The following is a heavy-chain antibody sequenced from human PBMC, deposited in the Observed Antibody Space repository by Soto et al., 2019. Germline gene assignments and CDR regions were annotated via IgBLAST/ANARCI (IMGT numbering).Heavy chain of an antibody. Sequence: VQLVESGGGVVQPGRSLRLSCAASGFTYSDYAMHWVRQVPGKGLEWVAVVSHDGRNTHYADSVKGRFTISRDSSKNTVSLEMTSLRAEDTAVYYCAKGGRQWLVTSDFNYWGQGALVTVSS. CDR3: AKGGRQWLVTSDFNY. CDR1: GFTYSDYA. J-gene: IGHJ4*02. CDR2: VSHDGRNT. V-gene: IGHV3-30*18. D-gene: IGHD6-19*01.